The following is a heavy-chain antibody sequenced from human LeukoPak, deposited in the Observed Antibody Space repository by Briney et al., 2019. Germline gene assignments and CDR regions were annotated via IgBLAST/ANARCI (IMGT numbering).Heavy chain of an antibody. CDR2: IIPIFGTA. CDR3: ARDGYCSGGSCYSNY. Sequence: GSSAKVSCKASGGTFSSYAISWVRQAPGQGLEWMGGIIPIFGTANYAQKFQGRVTITADESTSTAYMELSSLRSEDTAVYYCARDGYCSGGSCYSNYWGQGTLVTVSS. CDR1: GGTFSSYA. V-gene: IGHV1-69*01. J-gene: IGHJ4*02. D-gene: IGHD2-15*01.